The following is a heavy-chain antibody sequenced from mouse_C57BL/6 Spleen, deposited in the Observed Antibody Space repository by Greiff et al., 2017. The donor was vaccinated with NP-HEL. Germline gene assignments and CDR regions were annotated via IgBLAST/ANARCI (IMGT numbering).Heavy chain of an antibody. CDR1: GFTFSNYW. J-gene: IGHJ4*01. V-gene: IGHV6-3*01. CDR2: IRLKSDNYAT. D-gene: IGHD1-1*01. Sequence: EVQLVESGGGLVQPGGSMKLSCVASGFTFSNYWMNWVRQSPEKGLEWVAQIRLKSDNYATHYAESVKGRFTISRDDSKSSVYLQMNNLRAEDTGIYYCSTKDYGSSYFYAMDYWGQGTSVTVSS. CDR3: STKDYGSSYFYAMDY.